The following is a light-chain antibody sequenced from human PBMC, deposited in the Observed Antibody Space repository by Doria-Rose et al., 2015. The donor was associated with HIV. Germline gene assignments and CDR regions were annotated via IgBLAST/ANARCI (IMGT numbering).Light chain of an antibody. CDR2: WAS. V-gene: IGKV4-1*01. J-gene: IGKJ1*01. CDR3: QQYYSTPWT. Sequence: DIQLTQSPDSLAVSLGERATINCKSSQSVLYSSKNKNYLAWYQQKPGQPPKLLIYWASTRESGVPDRFSGSGSGTDFILTISSLQAEDVAVYYCQQYYSTPWTFGQGTKVEIK. CDR1: QSVLYSSKNKNY.